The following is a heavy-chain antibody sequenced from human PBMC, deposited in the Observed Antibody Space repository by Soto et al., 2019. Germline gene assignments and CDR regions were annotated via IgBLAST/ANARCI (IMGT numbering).Heavy chain of an antibody. CDR1: GASISSGGYY. CDR3: ARHGLEWLLSNWFDP. Sequence: PSETLSLTCTVSGASISSGGYYWGWIRQHPGKGLEWIGYIYYSGSTYYNPSLKSRVTISVDTSKNQFSLKLSSVTAADTAVYYCARHGLEWLLSNWFDPWGQGTLVTVSS. CDR2: IYYSGST. J-gene: IGHJ5*02. V-gene: IGHV4-39*01. D-gene: IGHD3-3*01.